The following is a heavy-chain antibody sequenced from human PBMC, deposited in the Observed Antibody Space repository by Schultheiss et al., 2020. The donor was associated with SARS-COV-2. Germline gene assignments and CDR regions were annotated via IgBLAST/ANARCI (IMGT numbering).Heavy chain of an antibody. J-gene: IGHJ6*02. CDR3: ASVLRFLEWPNGLEEYGMDV. V-gene: IGHV3-11*04. CDR2: ISSSGSTI. D-gene: IGHD3-3*01. Sequence: GESLKISCAASGFTFSDYYMSWIRQAPGKGLEWVSYISSSGSTIYYADSVKGRFTISRDNAKNSLYLQMNSLRAEDTAVYYCASVLRFLEWPNGLEEYGMDVWGQGTTVTVSS. CDR1: GFTFSDYY.